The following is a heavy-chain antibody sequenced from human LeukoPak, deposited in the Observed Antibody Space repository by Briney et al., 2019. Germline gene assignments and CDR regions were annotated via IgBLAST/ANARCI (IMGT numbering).Heavy chain of an antibody. V-gene: IGHV3-30-3*01. D-gene: IGHD6-13*01. CDR3: AREGSSWPRDFQH. Sequence: LPGRSLRLSCAASGFTFSSYAMHWVRQAPGKGLEWVAVISYDGSNKYYADSVKGRFTISRDNSKNTLYLQMNSLRAEDTAVYYCAREGSSWPRDFQHWGQGTLVTVSS. J-gene: IGHJ1*01. CDR2: ISYDGSNK. CDR1: GFTFSSYA.